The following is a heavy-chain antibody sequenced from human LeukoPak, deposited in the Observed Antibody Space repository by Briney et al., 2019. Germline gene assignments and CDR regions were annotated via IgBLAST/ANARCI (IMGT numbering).Heavy chain of an antibody. CDR2: IYWDDDK. CDR1: GFSLTTSKVG. J-gene: IGHJ5*01. CDR3: AHSTTGHFDS. Sequence: SGPTLVKPTHTLTLTCTFSGFSLTTSKVGVGWVRQPPGKALEWLALIYWDDDKRYSPSLKSRLTITKDTSKNQVVLTMTNTDPVDTGTYYCAHSTTGHFDSWGQGTLVTVSS. D-gene: IGHD1-1*01. V-gene: IGHV2-5*02.